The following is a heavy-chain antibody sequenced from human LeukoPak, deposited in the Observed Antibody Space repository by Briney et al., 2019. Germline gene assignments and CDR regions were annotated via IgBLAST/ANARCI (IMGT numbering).Heavy chain of an antibody. J-gene: IGHJ4*02. D-gene: IGHD3-10*01. CDR1: GGSISSGGYY. V-gene: IGHV4-61*02. CDR3: ARDQTYSGSGIYTYFDY. Sequence: SETLSLTCTVSGGSISSGGYYWSWIRQPAGKGLEYLGRIYSTGSTNYNPSLRSRVTISVDTSKNHFSLKLSSVTAADTAVYYCARDQTYSGSGIYTYFDYWGQGILVTVSS. CDR2: IYSTGST.